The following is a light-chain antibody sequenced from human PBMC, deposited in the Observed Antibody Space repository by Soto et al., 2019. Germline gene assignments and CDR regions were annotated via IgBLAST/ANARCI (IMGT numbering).Light chain of an antibody. CDR3: SSYGSTSSRYV. CDR1: SSDVGGYHY. Sequence: QSALTQPASVSGSPGQSITLSCTGTSSDVGGYHYVSWYQHHPGKAPKLMIYEVSNRPSGVSNRFSGSKSGNTASLTISGLQAEDEADYFCSSYGSTSSRYVFGTGTKLTVL. J-gene: IGLJ1*01. CDR2: EVS. V-gene: IGLV2-14*01.